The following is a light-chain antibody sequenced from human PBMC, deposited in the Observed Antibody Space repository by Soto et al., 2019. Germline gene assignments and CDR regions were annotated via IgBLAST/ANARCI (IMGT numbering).Light chain of an antibody. CDR3: QQSYSTPPIT. CDR1: QTISSW. CDR2: AAS. V-gene: IGKV1-39*01. J-gene: IGKJ5*01. Sequence: DVQMTQSPCTLSASVGDRGTITCRASQTISSWLAWYQQKPGKAPKLLIYAASSLQSGVPSRFSGSGSGTDFTLTISSLQPEDFATYYCQQSYSTPPITFGQGTRLEIK.